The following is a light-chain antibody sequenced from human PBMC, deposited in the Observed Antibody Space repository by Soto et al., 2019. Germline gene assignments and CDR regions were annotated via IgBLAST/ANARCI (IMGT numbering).Light chain of an antibody. CDR3: QQYYSTLPIT. J-gene: IGKJ5*01. Sequence: DIVMTQSPDSLAVSLGESATIKCKSSQSVLYSSNNKNYLAWYQQKPGQPPKLLIYWASTRESGVPDRFSGSGSGTDFTLTISSLQAEDVAVYYCQQYYSTLPITFGQGTRLEIK. CDR2: WAS. V-gene: IGKV4-1*01. CDR1: QSVLYSSNNKNY.